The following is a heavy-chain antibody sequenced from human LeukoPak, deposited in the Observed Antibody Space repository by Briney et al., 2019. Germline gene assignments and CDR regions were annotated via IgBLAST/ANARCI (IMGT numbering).Heavy chain of an antibody. Sequence: SETLSLTCTVSGGSISSSSYYWGWIRQPPGKGLEWIGNIYYSGSTYYNPSLKSRVTISVDTSNNQFSLKLSSVTAADTAVYYCARDYGGATSYYYYYMDVWGKGTTVTISS. CDR1: GGSISSSSYY. D-gene: IGHD4/OR15-4a*01. J-gene: IGHJ6*03. CDR2: IYYSGST. CDR3: ARDYGGATSYYYYYMDV. V-gene: IGHV4-39*07.